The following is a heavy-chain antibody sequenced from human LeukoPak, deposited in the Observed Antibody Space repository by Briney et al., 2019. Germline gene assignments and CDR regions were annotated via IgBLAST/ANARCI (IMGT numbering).Heavy chain of an antibody. CDR2: ISTGSSTT. CDR3: ARGSSGWYSDYGMDV. D-gene: IGHD6-19*01. Sequence: PGGSLRLSCAASEFAFSTYNMNWVRQAPGKGLEWVSYISTGSSTTYYADSVKGRFTISRDNVENSLYLQMNSLRDGDTAVYYCARGSSGWYSDYGMDVWGQGTTVTVSS. J-gene: IGHJ6*02. CDR1: EFAFSTYN. V-gene: IGHV3-48*02.